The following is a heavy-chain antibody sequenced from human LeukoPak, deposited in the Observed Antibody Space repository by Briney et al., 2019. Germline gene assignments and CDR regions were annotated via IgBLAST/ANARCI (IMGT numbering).Heavy chain of an antibody. V-gene: IGHV4-59*01. Sequence: SETLSLTCTVSGGSFSTYYWSWLRQPPGKGLEWIGYIYYTGNTNYNPSLKSRVTISVDTSKNHFSLKLSSLTAADTARYYCARSDLYGDYPPGNYWGQGTLVTVSS. J-gene: IGHJ4*02. CDR3: ARSDLYGDYPPGNY. D-gene: IGHD4-17*01. CDR1: GGSFSTYY. CDR2: IYYTGNT.